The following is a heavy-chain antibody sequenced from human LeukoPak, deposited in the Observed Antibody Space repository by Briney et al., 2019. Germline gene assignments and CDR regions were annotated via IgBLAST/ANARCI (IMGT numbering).Heavy chain of an antibody. V-gene: IGHV4-31*03. J-gene: IGHJ4*02. Sequence: SETLSLTCTVSGGXISSGGYYWNWIRQHPGKGLEWIGYIYYSGSTYYNPSLKSRVTISIDTSKNQFSLKLSSVTAADTAVYYCARGGSWYGSLVYWGQGALVTVSS. CDR2: IYYSGST. CDR3: ARGGSWYGSLVY. CDR1: GGXISSGGYY. D-gene: IGHD6-13*01.